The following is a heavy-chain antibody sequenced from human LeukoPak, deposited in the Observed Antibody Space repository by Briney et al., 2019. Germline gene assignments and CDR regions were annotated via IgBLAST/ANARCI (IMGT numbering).Heavy chain of an antibody. CDR3: AKGPWKVVSFRGTPDDFDY. V-gene: IGHV3-21*01. D-gene: IGHD4-23*01. CDR1: GFTFSSYS. CDR2: ISSSSSYI. J-gene: IGHJ4*02. Sequence: GGSLRLSCAASGFTFSSYSMNWVRQAPGKGLEWVSSISSSSSYIYYADSVKGRFTISRDNSKNTLYLQMNSLRAEDTAVYYCAKGPWKVVSFRGTPDDFDYWGQGTLVTVSS.